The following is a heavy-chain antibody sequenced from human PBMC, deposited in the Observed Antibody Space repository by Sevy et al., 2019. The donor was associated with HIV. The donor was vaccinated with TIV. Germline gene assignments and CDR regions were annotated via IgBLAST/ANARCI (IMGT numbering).Heavy chain of an antibody. CDR2: FDPEDGET. D-gene: IGHD2-15*01. J-gene: IGHJ4*02. Sequence: ASVKVSCKVSGXTLIEFSMHWVRQAPGKGLEWMGGFDPEDGETIYAQRFQGRVTMTEDTSTDTAYMELSSLRSEDTXVYYCATGLPGXYVDCSSCYSDYFAYWGQGTLVTVSS. CDR1: GXTLIEFS. CDR3: ATGLPGXYVDCSSCYSDYFAY. V-gene: IGHV1-24*01.